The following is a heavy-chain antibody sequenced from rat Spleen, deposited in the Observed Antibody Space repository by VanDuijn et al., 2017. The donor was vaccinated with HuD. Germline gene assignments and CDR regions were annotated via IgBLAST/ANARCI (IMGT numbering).Heavy chain of an antibody. J-gene: IGHJ3*01. CDR3: TTGAILQWFTY. Sequence: EVQLVESGGALVQPGRSLKLSCAASGFTFNSYDMAWVRQAPTKGLEWVASISPSGGGTWYRDSVKGRFTVSRDNADSTLYLQMDSLRSEDTATYYCTTGAILQWFTYWGQGTLVTVSS. V-gene: IGHV5-27*01. CDR2: ISPSGGGT. D-gene: IGHD2-5*01. CDR1: GFTFNSYD.